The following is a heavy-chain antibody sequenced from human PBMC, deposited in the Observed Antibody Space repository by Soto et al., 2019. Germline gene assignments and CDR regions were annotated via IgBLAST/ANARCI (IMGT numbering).Heavy chain of an antibody. D-gene: IGHD3-10*01. CDR2: IHNSGST. CDR1: GGSISTYY. CDR3: SRARITMVPEVFNYNMDV. J-gene: IGHJ6*02. Sequence: SETLSLTCTVSGGSISTYYWSWIRRPPGKGLEWIGYIHNSGSTHSNPSLQSRVTISVDTSKNHISLKLSSVTSADTAIYYCSRARITMVPEVFNYNMDVWGQGTRVTVSS. V-gene: IGHV4-59*01.